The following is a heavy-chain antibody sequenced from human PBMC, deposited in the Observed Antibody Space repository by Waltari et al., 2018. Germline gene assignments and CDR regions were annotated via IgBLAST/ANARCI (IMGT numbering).Heavy chain of an antibody. D-gene: IGHD2-8*02. CDR3: SRQALGYCTSAACRRLES. Sequence: QIQLQESGPGLLEPSETLSLTCDVSAYAINSGFYWGWIRQPPGRGLEWIGTTYHDGTTFYTPSLESRVTRSMDTSKNQFFLKVNSVTAADTAMYYCSRQALGYCTSAACRRLESWGQGTLVTVSS. V-gene: IGHV4-38-2*01. CDR2: TYHDGTT. J-gene: IGHJ4*02. CDR1: AYAINSGFY.